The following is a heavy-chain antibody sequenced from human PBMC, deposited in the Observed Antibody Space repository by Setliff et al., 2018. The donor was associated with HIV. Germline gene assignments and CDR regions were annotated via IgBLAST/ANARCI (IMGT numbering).Heavy chain of an antibody. J-gene: IGHJ4*02. CDR1: GYTFTSYY. D-gene: IGHD7-27*01. CDR3: ARDKTGDLWYFDS. CDR2: FDPEDDET. V-gene: IGHV1-24*01. Sequence: ASVKVSCKASGYTFTSYYMHWVRRAPGKGLEWMGGFDPEDDETVYAQKFQGRVTVTADISTSTAYMELRSLRSDDTAVYYCARDKTGDLWYFDSWGQGTLVTVPQ.